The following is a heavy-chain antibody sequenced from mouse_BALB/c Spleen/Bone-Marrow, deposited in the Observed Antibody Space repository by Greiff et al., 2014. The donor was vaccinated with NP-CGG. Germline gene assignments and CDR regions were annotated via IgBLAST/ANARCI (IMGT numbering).Heavy chain of an antibody. Sequence: QVQLKESGPELVRPGVSVKISCKGSGYTFTDYAMHWVKQSHAKSLEWIGVICTYSGSTNYNQKFKGKATMTVDKSSSTAYMELARLTSEDSAIYYCARGDYGNWNYAMDYWGQGTSVTVSS. J-gene: IGHJ4*01. CDR1: GYTFTDYA. D-gene: IGHD2-1*01. CDR2: ICTYSGST. CDR3: ARGDYGNWNYAMDY. V-gene: IGHV1-67*01.